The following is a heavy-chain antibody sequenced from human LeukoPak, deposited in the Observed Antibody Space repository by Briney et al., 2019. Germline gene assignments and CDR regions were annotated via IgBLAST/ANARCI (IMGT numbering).Heavy chain of an antibody. CDR3: ARGRGSYYYYMDV. J-gene: IGHJ6*03. CDR1: GYTFTSYG. CDR2: ISAYNGNT. D-gene: IGHD3-10*01. V-gene: IGHV1-18*01. Sequence: TSVKVSCKASGYTFTSYGISWVRQAPGQGLEWMGWISAYNGNTNYAQKLQGRVTMTRNTSISTAYMELSSLRSEDTAVYYCARGRGSYYYYMDVWGKGTTVTISS.